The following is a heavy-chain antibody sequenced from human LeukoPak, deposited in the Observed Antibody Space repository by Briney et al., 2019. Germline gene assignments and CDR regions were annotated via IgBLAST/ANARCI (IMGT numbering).Heavy chain of an antibody. CDR3: ARWYCSSTSCYAGAFDI. V-gene: IGHV1-18*04. CDR2: ISTYNGNT. J-gene: IGHJ3*02. CDR1: GYTFTSYG. Sequence: ASVKVSCKTSGYTFTSYGISWVRQAPGHGLEWMGWISTYNGNTNYAQKLQGRVTMTTDTSTSTAYMELRSLRSDDTAVYYCARWYCSSTSCYAGAFDIWGQGTMVTVSS. D-gene: IGHD2-2*01.